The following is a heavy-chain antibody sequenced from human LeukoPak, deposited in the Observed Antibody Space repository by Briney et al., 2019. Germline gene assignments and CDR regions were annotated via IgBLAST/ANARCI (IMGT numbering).Heavy chain of an antibody. J-gene: IGHJ4*02. CDR3: ATRDGGNPRIDY. D-gene: IGHD4-23*01. CDR1: GGSISSSSYY. CDR2: IYYTGST. Sequence: SETLSLTCTVSGGSISSSSYYWGWIPQPPGKGLEWIGSIYYTGSTYYNPSLKSRVTISVDTSKNQFSLKLSSVTAADTAVYCCATRDGGNPRIDYWGQGTLVTVSS. V-gene: IGHV4-39*01.